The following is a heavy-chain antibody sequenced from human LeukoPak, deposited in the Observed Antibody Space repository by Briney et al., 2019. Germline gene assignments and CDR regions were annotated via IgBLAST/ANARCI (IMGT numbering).Heavy chain of an antibody. CDR2: ISSNTGDT. Sequence: ASVKVSCRASGYIFTDYGITWVRQAPGQGLKWMGWISSNTGDTVYAQNVQGRVTMTTDTSTSTAYMDLTSLKSDDTALYYCARDVSRGYMDYWGQGTLVTVSS. V-gene: IGHV1-18*01. CDR1: GYIFTDYG. CDR3: ARDVSRGYMDY. J-gene: IGHJ4*02.